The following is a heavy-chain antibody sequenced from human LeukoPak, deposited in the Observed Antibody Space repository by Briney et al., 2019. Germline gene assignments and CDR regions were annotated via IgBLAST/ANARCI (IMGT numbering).Heavy chain of an antibody. CDR3: AKRDGYNSGPFDY. D-gene: IGHD5-24*01. Sequence: GGSLRLSCAASGFSLSSYAMSWVRQAPGKGLEWVSFIRFDGTNKYYADSVKGRLSISRDNSKNTLYLQMNSLRTEDTAVYYCAKRDGYNSGPFDYWGQGTLVTVSS. J-gene: IGHJ4*02. CDR2: IRFDGTNK. CDR1: GFSLSSYA. V-gene: IGHV3-30*02.